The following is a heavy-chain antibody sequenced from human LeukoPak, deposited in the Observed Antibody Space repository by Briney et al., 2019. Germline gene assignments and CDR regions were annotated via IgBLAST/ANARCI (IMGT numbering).Heavy chain of an antibody. CDR3: ARGPRIYDFWSGYLLDY. CDR1: GGSFSGYY. D-gene: IGHD3-3*01. CDR2: INHSGST. V-gene: IGHV4-34*01. Sequence: PSETLSLTCAVYGGSFSGYYWSWIRQPPGKGLEWIGEINHSGSTNYNPSLKSRVTISVDTSKNQFSLKLSSVTAADTAVYYCARGPRIYDFWSGYLLDYWGQGTLVTVSS. J-gene: IGHJ4*02.